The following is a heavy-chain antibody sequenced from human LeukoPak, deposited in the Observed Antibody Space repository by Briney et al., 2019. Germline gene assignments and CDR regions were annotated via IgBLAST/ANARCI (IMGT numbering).Heavy chain of an antibody. CDR1: GFTFSDYY. V-gene: IGHV3-11*01. CDR3: ARDWYSSSREPDDY. D-gene: IGHD6-6*01. J-gene: IGHJ4*02. CDR2: ISSSGSTI. Sequence: PGGSLRLSCAASGFTFSDYYMSWIRQAPGKGLEWVSYISSSGSTIYYADSVKGRFTISRDNAKNSLYLQMNSLRAEDTAVYYCARDWYSSSREPDDYWGQGTLVTVSS.